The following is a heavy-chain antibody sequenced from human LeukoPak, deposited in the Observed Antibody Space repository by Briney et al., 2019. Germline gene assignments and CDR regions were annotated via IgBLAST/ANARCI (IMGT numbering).Heavy chain of an antibody. V-gene: IGHV4-39*07. Sequence: SETLSLTCTVSGGSISSGAYYWGWIRQPPGKGLEWIGTIHYSGKTYYNPSLKSRVTISVDTSKNQFSLKLSSVTAADTAVYYCARGRDSRGYQYKGFDCWGQGTLVTVSS. J-gene: IGHJ4*02. CDR1: GGSISSGAYY. D-gene: IGHD3-22*01. CDR2: IHYSGKT. CDR3: ARGRDSRGYQYKGFDC.